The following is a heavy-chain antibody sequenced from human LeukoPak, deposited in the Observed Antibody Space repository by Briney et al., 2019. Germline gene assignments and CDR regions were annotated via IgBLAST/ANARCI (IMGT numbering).Heavy chain of an antibody. Sequence: PSETLSLTCTVSGGSISSYYWSWIRQPPGKGLEWIGYIYYSGSTNYNPSLKSRVTISVDTSKNQFSLKLSSVTAADTAVYYCARHIAAAGTDYWGQGTLVTVSS. CDR3: ARHIAAAGTDY. J-gene: IGHJ4*02. D-gene: IGHD6-13*01. V-gene: IGHV4-59*08. CDR1: GGSISSYY. CDR2: IYYSGST.